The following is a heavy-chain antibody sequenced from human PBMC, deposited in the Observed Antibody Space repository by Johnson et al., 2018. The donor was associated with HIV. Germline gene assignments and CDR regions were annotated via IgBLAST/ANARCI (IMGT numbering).Heavy chain of an antibody. CDR2: ISYDGGTT. D-gene: IGHD4-17*01. CDR3: ARDRHLTVTYAFDI. Sequence: QVQLVESGGGVVQPGRSLRLSCAASGFTFSSYGMHWVRQAPGQGLEWVAVISYDGGTTDYAAPVKGRFTISRDHSKNTLYLQMNSLRAEDTAVYYCARDRHLTVTYAFDIWGQGTMVTVSS. CDR1: GFTFSSYG. V-gene: IGHV3-30*03. J-gene: IGHJ3*02.